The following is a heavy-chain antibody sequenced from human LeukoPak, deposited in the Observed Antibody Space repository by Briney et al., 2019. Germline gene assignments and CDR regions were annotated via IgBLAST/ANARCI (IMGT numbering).Heavy chain of an antibody. CDR3: AKPRGGLAYYMDV. J-gene: IGHJ6*03. Sequence: GGSLRLSCAASGFTFSNYWMSWVRQAPGKGLEWVSGISGSGGNTYYADSVKGRFTISRDNSKNTLSLQMNSLRAEDTAVYYCAKPRGGLAYYMDVWGKGTTVTVSS. CDR2: ISGSGGNT. D-gene: IGHD3-3*02. CDR1: GFTFSNYW. V-gene: IGHV3-23*01.